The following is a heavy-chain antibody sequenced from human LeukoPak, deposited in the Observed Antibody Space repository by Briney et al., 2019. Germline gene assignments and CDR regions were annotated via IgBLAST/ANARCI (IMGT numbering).Heavy chain of an antibody. Sequence: PGGSLRLSCAASGFTFSDFWMSWVRQAPGKGLEWVANIKKDGSEKYYVDSVEGRFTISRDNAKNSLYLQMSSLRAEDTAVYYCARGPSGYHNTGGQGTLVTVSS. V-gene: IGHV3-7*01. J-gene: IGHJ4*02. CDR1: GFTFSDFW. D-gene: IGHD5-12*01. CDR2: IKKDGSEK. CDR3: ARGPSGYHNT.